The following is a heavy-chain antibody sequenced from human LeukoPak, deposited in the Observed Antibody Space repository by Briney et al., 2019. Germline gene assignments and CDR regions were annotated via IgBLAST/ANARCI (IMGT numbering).Heavy chain of an antibody. CDR3: AREDGGWLRADL. V-gene: IGHV3-7*01. J-gene: IGHJ5*02. D-gene: IGHD5-24*01. CDR1: GFSFNAFW. Sequence: GGSLRLSCEASGFSFNAFWMSWVRQAPGKRLEWVANIHRDGSVRHYVESVRGRFTISRDNARNSLFLQMNSLRVEDTAVYYCAREDGGWLRADLWGQGTLVTVSS. CDR2: IHRDGSVR.